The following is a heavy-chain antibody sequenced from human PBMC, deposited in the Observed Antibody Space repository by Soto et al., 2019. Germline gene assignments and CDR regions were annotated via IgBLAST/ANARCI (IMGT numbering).Heavy chain of an antibody. J-gene: IGHJ4*02. D-gene: IGHD4-17*01. V-gene: IGHV3-15*01. Sequence: GSLRLSCAASESTFANAGISWVRQAPGKGLEWVGRIKSKADGGTKDYAATVKGRFTISRDESQNKLYLKMNSLETEDTAVYYCTSLYYGHWGQGTLVTVSS. CDR2: IKSKADGGTK. CDR1: ESTFANAG. CDR3: TSLYYGH.